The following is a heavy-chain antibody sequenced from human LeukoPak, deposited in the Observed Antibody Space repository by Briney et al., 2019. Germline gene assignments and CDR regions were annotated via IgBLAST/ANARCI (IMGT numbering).Heavy chain of an antibody. CDR3: ARSESGSGSYSYYGMDV. CDR1: GYTFTGYY. D-gene: IGHD3-10*01. CDR2: LNPNSGGT. J-gene: IGHJ6*02. Sequence: ASVKVSCKASGYTFTGYYMHWVRQAPGQGLEWMGWLNPNSGGTNYAQKFQGRVTMTRDTSISTAYMELSRLRSDDTAVYYCARSESGSGSYSYYGMDVWGQGTTVTVSS. V-gene: IGHV1-2*02.